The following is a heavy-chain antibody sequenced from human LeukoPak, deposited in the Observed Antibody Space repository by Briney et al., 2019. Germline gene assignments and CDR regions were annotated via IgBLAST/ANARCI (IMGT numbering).Heavy chain of an antibody. J-gene: IGHJ6*02. CDR3: ARRGYSFGMDV. CDR1: GFSFSSYG. CDR2: IIQDGSDK. D-gene: IGHD5-18*01. Sequence: GGSLRLSCAASGFSFSSYGIHWVRQAPGRGLAWVANIIQDGSDKYYVDSVKGRFTISRDNAKSSLYLQMNSLRAEDTAVYYCARRGYSFGMDVWGQGTTVTVSS. V-gene: IGHV3-7*01.